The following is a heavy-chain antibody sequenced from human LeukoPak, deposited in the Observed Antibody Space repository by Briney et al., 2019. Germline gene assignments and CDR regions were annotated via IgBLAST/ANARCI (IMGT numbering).Heavy chain of an antibody. V-gene: IGHV3-33*01. CDR1: GFTFSSYD. CDR2: IWFDGSNK. D-gene: IGHD1-26*01. Sequence: GGSLRLSCAASGFTFSSYDMHWVRQAPGKGLEWVAVIWFDGSNKYYADSVKGRLTISRDNSKNTLYLQMNSLRAEDTAVYYCARPSGSYWYFDLWGRGTLVTVSS. CDR3: ARPSGSYWYFDL. J-gene: IGHJ2*01.